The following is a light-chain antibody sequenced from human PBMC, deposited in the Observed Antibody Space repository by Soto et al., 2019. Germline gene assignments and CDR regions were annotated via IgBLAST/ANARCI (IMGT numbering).Light chain of an antibody. V-gene: IGKV3-15*01. Sequence: EVVMTQSPGILSVSPGERASLSCRASQSVSGNLAWYQQTPGQAPRLLIHGASTRATGIPARFNGSGSGTDFTLTISSLQTEDFGFYYCQQYNDWPRTFGQGTKVDIK. CDR1: QSVSGN. J-gene: IGKJ1*01. CDR2: GAS. CDR3: QQYNDWPRT.